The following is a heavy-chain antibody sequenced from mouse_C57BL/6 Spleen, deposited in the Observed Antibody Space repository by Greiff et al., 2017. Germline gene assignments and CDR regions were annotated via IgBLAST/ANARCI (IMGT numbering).Heavy chain of an antibody. CDR2: ISYDGSN. CDR3: AREGAYYDYDV. D-gene: IGHD2-4*01. V-gene: IGHV3-6*01. CDR1: GYSITSGYY. Sequence: DVHLVESGPGLVKPSQSLSLTCSVTGYSITSGYYWNWIRQFPGNKLEWMGYISYDGSNNYNPSLKNRISITRDTSKNQFFLKLNSVTTEDTATYYCAREGAYYDYDVWGTGTTVTVSS. J-gene: IGHJ1*03.